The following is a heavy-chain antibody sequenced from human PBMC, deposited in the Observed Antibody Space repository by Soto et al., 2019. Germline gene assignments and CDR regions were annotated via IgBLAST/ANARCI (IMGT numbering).Heavy chain of an antibody. CDR1: GFTLSSYN. V-gene: IGHV3-48*02. CDR3: TRDRPPHNTGWPIFAY. CDR2: ISGVNSDV. Sequence: EVQLMESGGGLVQPGGSLGLSCAASGFTLSSYNMNWVRQXPGXGXEXXSFISGVNSDVFYADSVKGRFTISRDNAKNALYLQMNSLRDEDTAVYYCTRDRPPHNTGWPIFAYWGQGTLVTVSS. J-gene: IGHJ4*02. D-gene: IGHD6-19*01.